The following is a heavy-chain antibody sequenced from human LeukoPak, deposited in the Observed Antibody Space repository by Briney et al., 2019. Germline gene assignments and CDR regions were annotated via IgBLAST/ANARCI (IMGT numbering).Heavy chain of an antibody. CDR3: ARGSQGETTRIRGDWFDP. D-gene: IGHD4-17*01. CDR2: ISYDGSNK. V-gene: IGHV3-30-3*01. J-gene: IGHJ5*02. Sequence: PGRSLRLSCAASGFTFSSYAMHWVRQAPGKGLEWVAVISYDGSNKYYADSVKGRFTISRDNSKNTLYLQMNSLRAEDTAVYYCARGSQGETTRIRGDWFDPWGQGTLVTVSS. CDR1: GFTFSSYA.